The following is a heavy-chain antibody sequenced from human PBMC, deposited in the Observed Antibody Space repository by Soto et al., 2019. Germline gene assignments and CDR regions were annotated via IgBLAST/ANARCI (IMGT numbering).Heavy chain of an antibody. CDR2: IFYLGSS. D-gene: IGHD3-3*02. V-gene: IGHV4-39*01. J-gene: IGHJ5*02. Sequence: SETLSLTCTFSCDSIISSDFYWGCVRQPPGKGLEWIGSIFYLGSSYYNPSLKSRVTMSVDTSKNQFSLRLRSVTAADTALYFCARHSLALRKNNWFDPWGQGIMVTVSS. CDR3: ARHSLALRKNNWFDP. CDR1: CDSIISSDFY.